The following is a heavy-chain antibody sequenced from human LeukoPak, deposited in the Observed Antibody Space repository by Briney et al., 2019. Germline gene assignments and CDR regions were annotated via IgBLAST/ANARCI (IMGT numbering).Heavy chain of an antibody. CDR2: LCEVGGLL. CDR1: GFTFTDYT. J-gene: IGHJ6*02. V-gene: IGHV3-21*01. CDR3: ARDDYSDSPTYYNGMDV. Sequence: GGSLRLSCAASGFTFTDYTLNWVRQAQGKGLEGVPALCEVGGLLHYAECVKGRFNISRENDRSSLFLQMTSLRAEDTAVYFCARDDYSDSPTYYNGMDVWGQGTAVTVSS. D-gene: IGHD4/OR15-4a*01.